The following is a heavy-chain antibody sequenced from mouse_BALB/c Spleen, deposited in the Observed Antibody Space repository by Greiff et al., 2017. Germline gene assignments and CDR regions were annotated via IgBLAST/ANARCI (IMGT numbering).Heavy chain of an antibody. V-gene: IGHV1S81*02. Sequence: VQLQQSGAELVKPGASVKLSCKASGYTFTSYYMYWVKQRPGQGLEWIGEINPSNGGTNFNEKFKSKATLTVDKSSSTAYMQLSSLTSEDSAVYYCTRSYYDEAYWGQGALVTVSA. CDR3: TRSYYDEAY. CDR1: GYTFTSYY. CDR2: INPSNGGT. J-gene: IGHJ3*01. D-gene: IGHD2-4*01.